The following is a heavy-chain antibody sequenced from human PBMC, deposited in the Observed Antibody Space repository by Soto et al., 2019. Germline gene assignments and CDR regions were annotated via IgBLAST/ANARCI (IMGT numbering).Heavy chain of an antibody. V-gene: IGHV4-34*01. J-gene: IGHJ4*02. CDR3: ARKGAAARPFDY. Sequence: QVQLQQWGAGLLKPSETLSLTCAVYGGSFSGYYWSWIRQPPGKGLEWIGEINHSGSTNYNPSLKSRGTISVDTSKNQFSLKLSSVTAADTAVYYCARKGAAARPFDYWGQGTLVTVSS. CDR1: GGSFSGYY. D-gene: IGHD6-6*01. CDR2: INHSGST.